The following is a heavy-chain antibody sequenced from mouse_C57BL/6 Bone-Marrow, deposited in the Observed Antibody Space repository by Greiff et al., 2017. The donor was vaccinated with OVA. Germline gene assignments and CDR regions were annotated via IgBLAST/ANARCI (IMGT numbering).Heavy chain of an antibody. V-gene: IGHV14-1*01. J-gene: IGHJ1*03. Sequence: VQLQQSGAELVRPGASVKLSCTASGFNIKDYYMHWVKQRPEQGLEWIGRIDPEDGDTEYAPKFQGKATMTAATSSTTAYLQLSSLTSEDTAVYYCTTRDGSSYGVFYWYFDVWGTGTTVTVSS. CDR2: IDPEDGDT. D-gene: IGHD1-1*01. CDR3: TTRDGSSYGVFYWYFDV. CDR1: GFNIKDYY.